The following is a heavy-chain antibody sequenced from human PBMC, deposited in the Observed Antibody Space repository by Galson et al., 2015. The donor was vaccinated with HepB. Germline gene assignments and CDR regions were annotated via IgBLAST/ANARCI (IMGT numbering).Heavy chain of an antibody. CDR1: GGSFSSFA. Sequence: SVKVSCKASGGSFSSFAISWVRQAPGQGLEWMGGIMPVFAIVNYAQKVQDRVTITADTSTRTTTAYMELSSLTSDDTAVYYCARDGNYYGSGSYEVQNYHYFGMDVWGQGTTVTVSS. D-gene: IGHD3-10*01. V-gene: IGHV1-69*10. J-gene: IGHJ6*02. CDR2: IMPVFAIV. CDR3: ARDGNYYGSGSYEVQNYHYFGMDV.